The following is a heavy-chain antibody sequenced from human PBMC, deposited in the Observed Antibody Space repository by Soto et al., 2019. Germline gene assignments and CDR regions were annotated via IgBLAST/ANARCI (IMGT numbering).Heavy chain of an antibody. Sequence: QVQLVQSGAEVKKPGASVKVSCKDSVYTFTGYYMNWVRQAPGQGLEWMGWINPNSGGTNYAQKFKGWATMTRDTYISTDYMELSRMRSDDTAVYYCAREGGDSYHWGSSWFDPWGQGTLVTVSS. CDR3: AREGGDSYHWGSSWFDP. CDR2: INPNSGGT. D-gene: IGHD5-18*01. V-gene: IGHV1-2*04. CDR1: VYTFTGYY. J-gene: IGHJ5*02.